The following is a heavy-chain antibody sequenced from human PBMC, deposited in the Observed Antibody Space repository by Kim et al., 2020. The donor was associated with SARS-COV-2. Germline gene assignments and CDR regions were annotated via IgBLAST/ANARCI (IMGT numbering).Heavy chain of an antibody. D-gene: IGHD6-19*01. CDR3: AKGVAAPDPFDY. J-gene: IGHJ4*02. V-gene: IGHV3-9*01. Sequence: GYADSLKGRFTISRDNAKHSLYLQMNSLGAEDTALYYCAKGVAAPDPFDYWGQGTLVTVSS.